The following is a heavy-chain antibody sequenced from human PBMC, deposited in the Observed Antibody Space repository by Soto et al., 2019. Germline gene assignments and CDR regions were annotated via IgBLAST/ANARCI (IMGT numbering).Heavy chain of an antibody. D-gene: IGHD3-22*01. V-gene: IGHV3-7*01. CDR1: GFTFSDYS. J-gene: IGHJ3*01. CDR2: IKQDGGDE. CDR3: ARVYYDSRGHTKFRALDF. Sequence: PGGSLRLSCAASGFTFSDYSMSWVRQSPGKGLEGVANIKQDGGDEDYVDSVKGRLTISRDNAKNSLYLQMNGLRAEDTAIYYCARVYYDSRGHTKFRALDFWGQGTMVTVSS.